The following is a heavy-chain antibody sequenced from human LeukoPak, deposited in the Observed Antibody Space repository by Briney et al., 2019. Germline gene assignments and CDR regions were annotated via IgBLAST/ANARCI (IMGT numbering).Heavy chain of an antibody. CDR1: GFTFSDYY. V-gene: IGHV3-11*01. J-gene: IGHJ4*01. CDR2: ISSSGSTI. CDR3: TRSSFHYPPPFDS. D-gene: IGHD6-6*01. Sequence: KPGGSLRLACAAAGFTFSDYYMSWIRQAAGKGLEWVAYISSSGSTIYYADSVKGRFTISRDNAKNSLYLQMNSLRAEDTAVSYCTRSSFHYPPPFDSWGQGTLVTASS.